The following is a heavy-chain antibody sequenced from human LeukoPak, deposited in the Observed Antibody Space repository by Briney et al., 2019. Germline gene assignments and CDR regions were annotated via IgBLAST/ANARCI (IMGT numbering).Heavy chain of an antibody. CDR2: ISGSGDST. V-gene: IGHV3-23*01. J-gene: IGHJ4*02. D-gene: IGHD2-2*01. CDR3: ARSSTSCYRNCWLDY. Sequence: GGSLRLSCAASGFTFSTYAVNWVRQAPGKGLEWVSTISGSGDSTYYADSVKGRFTISRDNSKDTLYLQMSSVRVDDTAVYYCARSSTSCYRNCWLDYWGQGTLVTVSS. CDR1: GFTFSTYA.